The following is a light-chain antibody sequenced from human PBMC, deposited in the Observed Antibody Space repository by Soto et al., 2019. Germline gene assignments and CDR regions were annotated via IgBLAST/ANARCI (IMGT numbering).Light chain of an antibody. CDR2: EVS. CDR3: SSFAGSRNVNV. V-gene: IGLV2-8*01. J-gene: IGLJ2*01. CDR1: SSDVGGYNF. Sequence: QSVLTQPPSASGSPGQSVTISCTGASSDVGGYNFVSWYQHHPGKAPKVIIYEVSKRPSGVPDRFSGSKSGNTASLTVSGLQAEDEAVYYCSSFAGSRNVNVFGGGTKVTVL.